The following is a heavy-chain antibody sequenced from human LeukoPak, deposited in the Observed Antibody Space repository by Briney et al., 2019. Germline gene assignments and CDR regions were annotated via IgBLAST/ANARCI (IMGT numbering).Heavy chain of an antibody. V-gene: IGHV3-21*01. CDR3: ARDGAHYYYYGMDV. J-gene: IGHJ6*02. CDR2: ISSSSSSYI. Sequence: GGSLRLSCAASGFTFSSYSMNWVRQAPGEGLEWVSSISSSSSSYIYYADSVKGRFTISRDNAKNSLYLQMNSLRAEDAAVYYCARDGAHYYYYGMDVWGQGTTVTVSS. CDR1: GFTFSSYS. D-gene: IGHD3-16*01.